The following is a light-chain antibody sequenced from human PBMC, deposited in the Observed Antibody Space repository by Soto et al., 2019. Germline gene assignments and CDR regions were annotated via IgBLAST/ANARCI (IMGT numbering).Light chain of an antibody. CDR2: DAS. CDR1: QSVSSS. V-gene: IGKV3-15*01. Sequence: IVLTQSPGTLSLSPGERATLSCRASQSVSSSYLVWYQQRPGQPPRLLIYDASTRATGLPARFSGSGSGTEFTLTISSLQSEDFAVYYCQHYTNWPLTFGGGTKV. J-gene: IGKJ4*01. CDR3: QHYTNWPLT.